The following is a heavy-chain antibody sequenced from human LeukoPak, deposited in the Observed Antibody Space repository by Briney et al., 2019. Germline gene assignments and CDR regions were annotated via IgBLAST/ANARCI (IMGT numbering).Heavy chain of an antibody. CDR2: IYYSGST. J-gene: IGHJ6*02. CDR1: GGSISSYY. D-gene: IGHD1-26*01. CDR3: ARGGYSGSYLDYYCYYGMDV. Sequence: SETLSLTCTVSGGSISSYYWSWIRQPPGKGLEWIGYIYYSGSTNYNPSLKSRVTISVDTSKNQFSLKLSSVTAADTAVYYCARGGYSGSYLDYYCYYGMDVWGQGTTVTVSS. V-gene: IGHV4-59*01.